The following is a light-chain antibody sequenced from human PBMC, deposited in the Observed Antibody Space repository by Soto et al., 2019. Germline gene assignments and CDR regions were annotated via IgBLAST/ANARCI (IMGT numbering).Light chain of an antibody. J-gene: IGKJ4*01. CDR2: AAS. CDR1: QSITTF. CDR3: QERYSTPFT. V-gene: IGKV1-39*01. Sequence: FQMTQTPSSLAASVEDRVTIACLASQSITTFLNWYQQKPGNAPKFLIYAASSLQRGVPSRFSGSGSGSDFTLTISSLQPEDFARYYCQERYSTPFTSAGGIKVDIK.